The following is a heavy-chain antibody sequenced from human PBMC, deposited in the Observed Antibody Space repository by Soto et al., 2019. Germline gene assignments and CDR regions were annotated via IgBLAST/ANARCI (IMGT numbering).Heavy chain of an antibody. CDR1: GFTFRTYT. Sequence: PGGSLRLSCISSGFTFRTYTMSWVRQAPGKGLEWVSGIRSGDSFIYYADSVKGRFTISRDDAKNSLYLQMSSLSVEDTAVYYCVRDSSTRAVWGQGTKVTVYS. V-gene: IGHV3-21*01. CDR3: VRDSSTRAV. J-gene: IGHJ6*02. CDR2: IRSGDSFI.